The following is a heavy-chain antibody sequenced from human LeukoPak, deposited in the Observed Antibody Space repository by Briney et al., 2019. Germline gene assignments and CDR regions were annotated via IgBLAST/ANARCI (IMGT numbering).Heavy chain of an antibody. CDR2: ISYDGSTK. CDR1: GFTFSRYG. CDR3: AKEYCNGACSEDFFDY. J-gene: IGHJ4*02. V-gene: IGHV3-30*18. Sequence: PGGSLRLSCAASGFTFSRYGIHWVRQAPGKGLEWVAVISYDGSTKYYAGSVKGRFTISRDNSKNTLFLQMNSLRAEDTAVYYCAKEYCNGACSEDFFDYWGQGTLVTVSS. D-gene: IGHD2-21*02.